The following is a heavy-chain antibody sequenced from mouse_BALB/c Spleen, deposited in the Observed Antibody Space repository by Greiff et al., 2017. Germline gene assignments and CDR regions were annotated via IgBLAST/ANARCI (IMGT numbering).Heavy chain of an antibody. V-gene: IGHV1-4*01. Sequence: QVQLKQSGAELVRPGASVKMSCKASGYTFTSYTMHWVKQRPGQGLEWIGYINPYSGYTNYNPKFKDKATLTADKSSSTAYMQLSSLTSEDSAVYYCASHYYEDYCAMDYWGQGTWVTVSA. D-gene: IGHD1-2*01. CDR1: GYTFTSYT. J-gene: IGHJ4*01. CDR3: ASHYYEDYCAMDY. CDR2: INPYSGYT.